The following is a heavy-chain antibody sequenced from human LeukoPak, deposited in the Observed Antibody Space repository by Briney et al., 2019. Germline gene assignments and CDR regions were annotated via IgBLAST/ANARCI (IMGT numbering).Heavy chain of an antibody. V-gene: IGHV3-7*03. J-gene: IGHJ4*02. CDR1: GFTFSSYW. CDR3: ARGLAAAGTAY. D-gene: IGHD6-13*01. CDR2: IKQDGSDK. Sequence: GGSLRLSCAASGFTFSSYWMSWVRRAPGKGLEWVANIKQDGSDKYYVGSVKGRFTISRDNAKNSLYLQMNSLRAEDTALYYCARGLAAAGTAYWGQGTLVTVSS.